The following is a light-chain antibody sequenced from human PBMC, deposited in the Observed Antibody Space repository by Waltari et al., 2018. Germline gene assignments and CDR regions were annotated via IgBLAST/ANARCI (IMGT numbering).Light chain of an antibody. Sequence: EIVMTQSPATLSVSTGERASLSCRASQSVSSNLAWYQQKPGQAPRLLIYGASTRATGIPVRFSGSGSGTEFTLTISSLQSEDFAVYYCQQYVGWPPTLTFGGGTKVEIK. J-gene: IGKJ4*01. CDR1: QSVSSN. CDR3: QQYVGWPPTLT. V-gene: IGKV3-15*01. CDR2: GAS.